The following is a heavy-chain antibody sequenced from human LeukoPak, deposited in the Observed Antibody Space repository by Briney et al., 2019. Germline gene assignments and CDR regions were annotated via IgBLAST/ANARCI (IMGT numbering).Heavy chain of an antibody. CDR2: LYYSGTT. V-gene: IGHV4-39*01. CDR3: ARLKSIAAGYFDY. D-gene: IGHD6-6*01. J-gene: IGHJ4*02. CDR1: GASISSSPHY. Sequence: SETLSLTCTVSGASISSSPHYWGWLRQAPGKGLEWIGTLYYSGTTFYKPSLKSRLTISVDTSKNQFSLKLSSVTAADTAVYYCARLKSIAAGYFDYWGQGTLVTVSS.